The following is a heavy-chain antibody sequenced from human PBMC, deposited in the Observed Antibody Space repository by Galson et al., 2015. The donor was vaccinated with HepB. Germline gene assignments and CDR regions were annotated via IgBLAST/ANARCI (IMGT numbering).Heavy chain of an antibody. CDR2: LSPHGDNE. V-gene: IGHV3-30*04. Sequence: SLRLSCAASGFTFSSYAMNWVRQAPGKGLEWVAVLSPHGDNEYYADSVKGRFTISRDNFENTVYLQMHSLRVEDTAVYYCARTFYFDYWGQGTLVTVSS. D-gene: IGHD3-16*01. CDR1: GFTFSSYA. CDR3: ARTFYFDY. J-gene: IGHJ4*02.